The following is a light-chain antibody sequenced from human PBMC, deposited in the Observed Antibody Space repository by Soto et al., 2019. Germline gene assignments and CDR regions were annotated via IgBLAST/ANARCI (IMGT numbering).Light chain of an antibody. V-gene: IGLV1-44*01. CDR1: SSNIGSNF. J-gene: IGLJ2*01. Sequence: QPVLTQPPSASGTPGQRITISCSGSSSNIGSNFLNWYQQLPGTAPKLLIYRSNQRPSGVPDRFSGSKSGTSASLAISGLQSEDEADYYCAARDDSLNGVVFGGGTKLTVL. CDR2: RSN. CDR3: AARDDSLNGVV.